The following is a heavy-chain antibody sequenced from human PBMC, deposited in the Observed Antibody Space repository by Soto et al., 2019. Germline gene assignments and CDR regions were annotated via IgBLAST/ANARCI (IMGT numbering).Heavy chain of an antibody. Sequence: EVHLLESGGGLVQPGGSLRLSCAASGFTFSNYAMSWVRQAPGKGLEWVSSISVSGAGTYYADSVKGRFTISRDNSKNTVFLKMNNLRAEDTAIYYCAKFVFFGVVSEGFFDPWGQGTLVTVSS. CDR2: ISVSGAGT. J-gene: IGHJ5*02. D-gene: IGHD3-3*01. CDR3: AKFVFFGVVSEGFFDP. V-gene: IGHV3-23*01. CDR1: GFTFSNYA.